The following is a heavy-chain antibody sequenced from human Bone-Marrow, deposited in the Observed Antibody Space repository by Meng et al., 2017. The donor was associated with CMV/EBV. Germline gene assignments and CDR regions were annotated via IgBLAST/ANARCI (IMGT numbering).Heavy chain of an antibody. Sequence: SVKVSCKASGYTFTGYYMHWVRQAPGQGLEWMGWINPNSGGTNYAQKFQGRVTMTRDTSISTAYMELSRLRSDDTAVYYCARVIVATLGYYYGMDVWGQGTTVTVSS. CDR1: GYTFTGYY. CDR2: INPNSGGT. CDR3: ARVIVATLGYYYGMDV. D-gene: IGHD5-12*01. J-gene: IGHJ6*02. V-gene: IGHV1-2*02.